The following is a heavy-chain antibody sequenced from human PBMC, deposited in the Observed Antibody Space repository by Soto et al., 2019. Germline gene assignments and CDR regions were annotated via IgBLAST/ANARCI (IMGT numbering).Heavy chain of an antibody. CDR2: ISSSSSYI. V-gene: IGHV3-21*01. CDR1: GFTFRSYS. J-gene: IGHJ1*01. CDR3: ASEIGRLQH. Sequence: GGSLRLSGAASGFTFRSYSMNWVRQAPGKGLEWVSSISSSSSYIYYADSVKGRFTISRDNARNSLYLQMNSLRAEDTAVYYCASEIGRLQHWGQGTLVTSP.